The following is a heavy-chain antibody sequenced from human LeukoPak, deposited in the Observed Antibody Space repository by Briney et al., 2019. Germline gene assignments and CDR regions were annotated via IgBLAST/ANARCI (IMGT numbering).Heavy chain of an antibody. J-gene: IGHJ4*02. CDR3: AREAEAVADKGSFDS. V-gene: IGHV4-34*01. Sequence: PSETLSLSCAVYGGSFSAYYWTWIRQPPGKGLEWIGEINQSGSTNYNPSLKSRVTLSVDTSKNQFSLRLSSVTAADTAVYYCAREAEAVADKGSFDSWGQGTLVTVSS. CDR2: INQSGST. CDR1: GGSFSAYY. D-gene: IGHD6-19*01.